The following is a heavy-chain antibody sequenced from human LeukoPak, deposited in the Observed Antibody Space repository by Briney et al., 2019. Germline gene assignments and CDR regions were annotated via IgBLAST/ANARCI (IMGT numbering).Heavy chain of an antibody. CDR2: ISYDGSNK. CDR3: GKDSMVRGENYFDY. V-gene: IGHV3-30*18. D-gene: IGHD3-10*01. CDR1: GFTFSSYG. J-gene: IGHJ4*02. Sequence: GGSLRLSCAASGFTFSSYGMHWVRQAPGKGLEWVAVISYDGSNKYYADSVKGRFTISRDNSKNTLYLQMNSLRAEDTAVYYCGKDSMVRGENYFDYWGQGTLVTVSS.